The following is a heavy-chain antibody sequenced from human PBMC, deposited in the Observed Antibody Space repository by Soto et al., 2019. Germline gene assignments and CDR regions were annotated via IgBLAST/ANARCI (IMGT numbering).Heavy chain of an antibody. CDR3: ARGLSPLWFGELTDY. Sequence: QVQLVESGGGVVQPGRSLRLSCAASGFTFSSYAMHWVRQAPGKGLEWVAVISYDGSNKYYADSAKGRFTISRDSSKNTLYLQMNILRAQDTAVYYCARGLSPLWFGELTDYWGQGTLVTVSS. CDR1: GFTFSSYA. J-gene: IGHJ4*02. CDR2: ISYDGSNK. D-gene: IGHD3-10*01. V-gene: IGHV3-30-3*01.